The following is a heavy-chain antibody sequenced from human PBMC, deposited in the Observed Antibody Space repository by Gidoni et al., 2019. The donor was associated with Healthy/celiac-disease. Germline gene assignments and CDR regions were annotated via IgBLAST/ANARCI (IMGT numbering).Heavy chain of an antibody. V-gene: IGHV4-59*01. Sequence: QVQLQESGPGLVKPSETLSLTCTVSGGSISSYYWSWIRQPPGQGLEWIVYIYYSGSTNYNPSLKSRVTISVDTSKNQFSLKLSSVTAADTAGYYCARAPREQWLVRGVFDYWGQGTLVTVSS. D-gene: IGHD6-19*01. CDR2: IYYSGST. CDR1: GGSISSYY. J-gene: IGHJ4*02. CDR3: ARAPREQWLVRGVFDY.